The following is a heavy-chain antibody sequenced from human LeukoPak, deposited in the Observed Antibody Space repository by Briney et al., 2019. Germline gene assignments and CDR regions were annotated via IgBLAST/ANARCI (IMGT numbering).Heavy chain of an antibody. J-gene: IGHJ6*03. Sequence: GGSLRLSCAASGFTFSSYAMHWVRQAPGKGLEWVAVISYDGSNKYYADSVKGRFTISRDNSKNTLYLQMNSLRAEDTAVYYCAREVMSQQLGTYYCYMDVWGKGTTVTVSS. CDR3: AREVMSQQLGTYYCYMDV. CDR1: GFTFSSYA. D-gene: IGHD6-13*01. V-gene: IGHV3-30-3*01. CDR2: ISYDGSNK.